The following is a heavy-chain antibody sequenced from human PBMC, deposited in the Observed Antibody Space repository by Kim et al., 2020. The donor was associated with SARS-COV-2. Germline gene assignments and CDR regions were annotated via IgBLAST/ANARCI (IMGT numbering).Heavy chain of an antibody. CDR1: GFTFSSYS. V-gene: IGHV3-21*01. CDR2: ISSSSSYI. CDR3: ARDLIGQQLVLPNFY. D-gene: IGHD6-13*01. J-gene: IGHJ4*02. Sequence: GGSLRLSCAASGFTFSSYSMNWVRQAPGKGLEWVSSISSSSSYIYYADSVKGRFTISRDNAKNSLYLQMNSLRAEDTAVYYCARDLIGQQLVLPNFYWGQGPLVTVSS.